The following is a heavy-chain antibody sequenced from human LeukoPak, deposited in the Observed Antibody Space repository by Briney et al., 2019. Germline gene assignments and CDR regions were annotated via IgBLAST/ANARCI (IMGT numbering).Heavy chain of an antibody. V-gene: IGHV4-59*01. Sequence: SETLSLTCTVSGGSISSYYWSWLRQPPGKGLEWIGYIYYSGSTNYNPSLKRRVTISVDTSKNQFSLKLSSATAADTAVYYCARGKYDFWSGYYPFIPHYFDYWGQGTLVTVSS. D-gene: IGHD3-3*01. J-gene: IGHJ4*02. CDR3: ARGKYDFWSGYYPFIPHYFDY. CDR1: GGSISSYY. CDR2: IYYSGST.